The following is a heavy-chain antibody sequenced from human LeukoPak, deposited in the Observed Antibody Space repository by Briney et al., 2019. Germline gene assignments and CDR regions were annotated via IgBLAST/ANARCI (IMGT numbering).Heavy chain of an antibody. Sequence: PSETLSLTCTVSGGSIISSSYYWSWIRQPPGKGLEWIGEINHSGSTNYNPSLKSRVTISVDTSKNQFSLKLSSVTAADTAVYYCARGDGSYSHFDYWGQGTLVTVSS. D-gene: IGHD1-26*01. CDR3: ARGDGSYSHFDY. V-gene: IGHV4-39*07. CDR1: GGSIISSSYY. CDR2: INHSGST. J-gene: IGHJ4*02.